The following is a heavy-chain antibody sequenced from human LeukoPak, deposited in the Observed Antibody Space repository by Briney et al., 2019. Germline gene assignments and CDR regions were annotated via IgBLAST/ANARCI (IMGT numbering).Heavy chain of an antibody. CDR3: ARGSGYPDY. V-gene: IGHV3-21*01. Sequence: GGSLRLSCAASGFTFSSYTMNWVRQAPGKGLEWVSLISSSSSYIYYAESMKGRVTITRDNAKNSLYLQMNSLTAEDTAVYHCARGSGYPDYWGQGTLVTVSS. CDR2: ISSSSSYI. CDR1: GFTFSSYT. D-gene: IGHD5-12*01. J-gene: IGHJ4*02.